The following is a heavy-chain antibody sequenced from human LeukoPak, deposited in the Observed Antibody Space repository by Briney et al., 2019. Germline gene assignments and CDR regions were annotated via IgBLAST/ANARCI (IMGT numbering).Heavy chain of an antibody. J-gene: IGHJ5*02. CDR1: GYTFTGYY. V-gene: IGHV1-2*02. D-gene: IGHD2-2*01. CDR3: ARDGDQLDLTWFDP. CDR2: INPNSGGT. Sequence: ASVNVSCKASGYTFTGYYMHWVRQAPGQGGEWMGWINPNSGGTNYAQKFQGRGTMTRDTSISTAYMELSRLRSDDTAVYYCARDGDQLDLTWFDPWGQGTLVTVSS.